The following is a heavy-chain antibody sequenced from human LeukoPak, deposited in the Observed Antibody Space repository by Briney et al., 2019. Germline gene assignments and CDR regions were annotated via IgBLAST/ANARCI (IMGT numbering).Heavy chain of an antibody. D-gene: IGHD3-22*01. CDR3: AKGGYYDSSGPWDY. J-gene: IGHJ4*02. V-gene: IGHV3-30*18. CDR1: GFTFSSYG. CDR2: ISYDGSNK. Sequence: GGSLRLSCAASGFTFSSYGMHWVRQAPGKGLEWVAVISYDGSNKYYAGSVKGRFTISRDNSKNTLYLQMNSLRAEDTAVYYCAKGGYYDSSGPWDYWGQGTLVTVSS.